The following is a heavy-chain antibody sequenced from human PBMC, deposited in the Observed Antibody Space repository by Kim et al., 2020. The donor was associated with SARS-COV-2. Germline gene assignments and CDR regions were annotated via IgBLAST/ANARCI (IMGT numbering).Heavy chain of an antibody. CDR2: ISWDGDT. J-gene: IGHJ4*01. D-gene: IGHD3-10*01. V-gene: IGHV3-43*01. CDR1: RFTFGDYT. Sequence: GGSLRLSCAASRFTFGDYTMHWVRQAPGKGLEWVSLISWDGDTYYADSVKGRFTISSDNSKNSLYLQMSSLRTEDTALYYCARGGGSGSYWGYYFDYWG. CDR3: ARGGGSGSYWGYYFDY.